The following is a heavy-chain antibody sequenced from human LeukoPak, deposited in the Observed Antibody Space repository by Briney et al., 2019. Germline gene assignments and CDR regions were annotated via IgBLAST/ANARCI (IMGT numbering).Heavy chain of an antibody. J-gene: IGHJ5*02. CDR1: GGSISSGGYY. CDR3: ARSSLPGIAVAGTSLFDP. D-gene: IGHD6-19*01. V-gene: IGHV4-30-2*01. Sequence: SETLSLTCTVSGGSISSGGYYWSWIRQPPGKGLEWIGYIYHSGSTYYNPSLKSRVTISVDRSKNQFSLKLSSVTAAGTAVYYCARSSLPGIAVAGTSLFDPWGQGTLVTVSS. CDR2: IYHSGST.